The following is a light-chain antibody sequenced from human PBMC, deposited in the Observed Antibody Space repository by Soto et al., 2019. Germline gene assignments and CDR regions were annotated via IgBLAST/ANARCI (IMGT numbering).Light chain of an antibody. CDR3: QQRSTWPLT. J-gene: IGKJ4*01. CDR1: QIVSSY. V-gene: IGKV3-11*01. CDR2: DAS. Sequence: EIVLTQSPATLSLSAGERATLSCRASQIVSSYLAWYQQKPGQAHRLLIYDASNRASGIPARFSGSGSGTDFTLSISSLDPEDFAVYYCQQRSTWPLTFGGGTKVEIK.